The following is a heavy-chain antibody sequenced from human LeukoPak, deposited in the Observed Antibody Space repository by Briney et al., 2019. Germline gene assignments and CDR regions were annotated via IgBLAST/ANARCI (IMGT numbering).Heavy chain of an antibody. CDR2: IKGTGLTT. CDR1: GFTFSDYY. Sequence: NSGGSLRLSCAASGFTFSDYYMSWIRQAPGKGLEWVSTIKGTGLTTYYADSVKGRFTISRDNAKNSLFLQMSSLRADDTAIYYCARAGELRYMDVWGKGTAVTVSS. V-gene: IGHV3-11*04. D-gene: IGHD3-16*01. J-gene: IGHJ6*03. CDR3: ARAGELRYMDV.